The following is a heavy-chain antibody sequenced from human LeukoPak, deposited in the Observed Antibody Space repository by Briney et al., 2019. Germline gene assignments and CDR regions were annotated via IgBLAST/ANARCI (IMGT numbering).Heavy chain of an antibody. CDR2: IWYDGGNQ. D-gene: IGHD2-21*02. J-gene: IGHJ4*02. Sequence: RGALRLSCAASGFTFSNHGMHWVRQAPGKGLGWVAVIWYDGGNQYYADSVKGRFTISRDNSKNMVYLQMNSLRAEDTATYYCARWGDGKRFDYWGQGTLVTVSS. CDR3: ARWGDGKRFDY. CDR1: GFTFSNHG. V-gene: IGHV3-33*01.